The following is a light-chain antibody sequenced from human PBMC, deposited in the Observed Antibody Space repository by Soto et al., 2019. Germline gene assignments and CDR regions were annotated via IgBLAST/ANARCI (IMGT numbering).Light chain of an antibody. J-gene: IGKJ5*01. CDR2: DAS. CDR1: QSVTTY. V-gene: IGKV3-11*01. Sequence: EIVFTQSPATLSLSQVERANISFMASQSVTTYLAWYQQKPGQAPRLLIYDASDRATGIPARFSGSGSGTDFTLTISRLEPEDFAVYYCQQRSNWPPSINCGQGTRREIK. CDR3: QQRSNWPPSIN.